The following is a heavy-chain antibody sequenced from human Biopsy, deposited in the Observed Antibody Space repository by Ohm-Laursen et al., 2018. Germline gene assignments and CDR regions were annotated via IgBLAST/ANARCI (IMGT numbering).Heavy chain of an antibody. J-gene: IGHJ2*01. CDR1: GASVKTSGYF. D-gene: IGHD3-9*01. V-gene: IGHV4-31*03. Sequence: TLSLTCSVSGASVKTSGYFWAWIRQRPGKGPEWIGYISYNERTHYNPSLTSRLAISFDTSNNRISLQLRSVSAADTAVYYCVREPKTGTAEAWYFDLWGRGSPVTVPS. CDR3: VREPKTGTAEAWYFDL. CDR2: ISYNERT.